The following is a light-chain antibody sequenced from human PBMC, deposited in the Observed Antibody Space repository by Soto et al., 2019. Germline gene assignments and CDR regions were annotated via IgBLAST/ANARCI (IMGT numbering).Light chain of an antibody. Sequence: EIVMTQSPATLSVSPGERAALSCRASQSVSSNLAWYQQSPGQAPRLLVYGASTRAAGIPARFSGSGSGTEFTLTITSLQSEDFAVYYCQQSSNWPPITFGQGTRLEIK. V-gene: IGKV3-15*01. CDR3: QQSSNWPPIT. CDR1: QSVSSN. CDR2: GAS. J-gene: IGKJ5*01.